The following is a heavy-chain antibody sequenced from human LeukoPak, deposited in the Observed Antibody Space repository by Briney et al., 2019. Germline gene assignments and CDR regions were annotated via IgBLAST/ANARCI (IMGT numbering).Heavy chain of an antibody. D-gene: IGHD3-9*01. J-gene: IGHJ2*01. CDR1: GGSISGYY. CDR2: IYNSGST. CDR3: ARQYQLRYFDWLLYWYFDL. V-gene: IGHV4-59*01. Sequence: SETLSLTCTVSGGSISGYYWSWIRQPPGKGLEWIGYIYNSGSTTYNPSLKSRVTISVDTSKNQFSLRLRSVTAADTAVYYCARQYQLRYFDWLLYWYFDLWGRGTLVTVSS.